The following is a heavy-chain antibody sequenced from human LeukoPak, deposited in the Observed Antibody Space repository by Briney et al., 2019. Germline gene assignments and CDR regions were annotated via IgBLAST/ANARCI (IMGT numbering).Heavy chain of an antibody. Sequence: GGSLRLSCATSRFTFSSYAMHWVRQAPGKGLEWVAVISYDGTKKYYADSVRGRFTVSRDNSKNTLYLQMNSLRAEDTAVYYCARDRSDYGDYLDYWGQGTLVTVSS. D-gene: IGHD4-17*01. V-gene: IGHV3-30-3*01. J-gene: IGHJ4*02. CDR3: ARDRSDYGDYLDY. CDR2: ISYDGTKK. CDR1: RFTFSSYA.